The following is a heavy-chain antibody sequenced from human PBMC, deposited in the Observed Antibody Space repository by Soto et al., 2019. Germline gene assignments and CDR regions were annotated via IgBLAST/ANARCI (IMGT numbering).Heavy chain of an antibody. CDR3: AIDRVVRILLLFGQVYYVTDV. CDR1: GGSISSYY. D-gene: IGHD3-10*01. Sequence: PSETLSLTCTVSGGSISSYYWSWIRQPPGKGVECIGYIYYSGSTNYNPSLKSRVTISVDTSKNQFSLKLSSVTAADTAVYYCAIDRVVRILLLFGQVYYVTDV. V-gene: IGHV4-59*01. J-gene: IGHJ6*01. CDR2: IYYSGST.